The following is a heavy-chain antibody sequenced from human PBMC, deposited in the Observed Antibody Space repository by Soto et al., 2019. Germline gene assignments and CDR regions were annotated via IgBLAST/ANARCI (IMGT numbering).Heavy chain of an antibody. CDR2: IKQDGSEK. V-gene: IGHV3-7*03. CDR3: ARVGSSSFDAFDI. D-gene: IGHD6-13*01. CDR1: GFTFSSYW. Sequence: GGSLRLSCAASGFTFSSYWMSWVRQAPGKGLEWVANIKQDGSEKYYVDSVKGRFTISRDNAKNSLYLQMNSLRAEDTAAYYCARVGSSSFDAFDIWGQGTMVTVSS. J-gene: IGHJ3*02.